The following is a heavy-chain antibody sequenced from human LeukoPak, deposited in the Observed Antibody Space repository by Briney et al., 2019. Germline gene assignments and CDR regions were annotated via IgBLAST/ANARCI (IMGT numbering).Heavy chain of an antibody. CDR2: IYSGGST. CDR1: GFTVSSNY. D-gene: IGHD3-22*01. V-gene: IGHV3-66*04. CDR3: AKPLYYDSSGYRSPDAFDI. J-gene: IGHJ3*02. Sequence: GGSLRLSCAASGFTVSSNYMSWVRQAPGKGLEWVSVIYSGGSTYYADSVKGRFTISRDNSKNTLYLQMNSLRAEDTAVYYCAKPLYYDSSGYRSPDAFDIWGQGTMVTVSS.